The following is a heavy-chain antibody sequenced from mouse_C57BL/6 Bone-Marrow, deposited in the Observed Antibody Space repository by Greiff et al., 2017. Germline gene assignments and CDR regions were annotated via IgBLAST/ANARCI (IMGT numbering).Heavy chain of an antibody. V-gene: IGHV1-82*01. CDR2: IYPGDGDT. J-gene: IGHJ2*01. CDR1: GYAFSSSW. CDR3: ARGGYY. Sequence: VQLQQSGPELVKPGASVKICCKASGYAFSSSWMNWVKQRPGKGLEWIGRIYPGDGDTNYNGKFKGKATLTADKSSSTAYMQLSSLTSEDSAVYFCARGGYYWGQGTTLTVSS.